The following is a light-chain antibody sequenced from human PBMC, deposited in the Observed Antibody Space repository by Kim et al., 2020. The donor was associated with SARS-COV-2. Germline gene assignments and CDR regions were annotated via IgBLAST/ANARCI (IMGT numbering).Light chain of an antibody. V-gene: IGKV3-20*01. CDR2: GAS. CDR1: QSVSSNY. J-gene: IGKJ4*01. Sequence: EVVLTQSPVTVSLSPGDRASLSCRASQSVSSNYLAWYQQKPGQAPRLLIYGASSRATGIPDRFSGSGSRTDFTLTISRLEPEDVAVYYCQQYGSSPLTFGRGTKVDIK. CDR3: QQYGSSPLT.